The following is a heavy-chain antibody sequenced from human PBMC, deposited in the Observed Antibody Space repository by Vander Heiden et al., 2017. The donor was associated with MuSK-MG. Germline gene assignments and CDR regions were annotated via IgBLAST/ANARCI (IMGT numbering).Heavy chain of an antibody. CDR1: GGTFSSYA. Sequence: GGTFSSYAISWVRQAPGQGLEWMGGIIPIFGTANYAQKFQGRVTITADKSTSTAYMELSSLRSEDTAVYYCARDHSAREYYYDSSGRFDYWGQGTLVTVSS. CDR3: ARDHSAREYYYDSSGRFDY. CDR2: IIPIFGTA. D-gene: IGHD3-22*01. J-gene: IGHJ4*02. V-gene: IGHV1-69*06.